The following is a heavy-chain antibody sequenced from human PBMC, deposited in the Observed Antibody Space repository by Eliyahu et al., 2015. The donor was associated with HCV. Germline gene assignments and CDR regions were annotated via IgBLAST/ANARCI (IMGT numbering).Heavy chain of an antibody. CDR3: ARDMVRCSGGSCYSGWVPAINYYYYGMDV. D-gene: IGHD2-15*01. J-gene: IGHJ6*02. Sequence: QVQLVQSGAEVKKPGASVKVSCKASGYTFTGXYMHWVRQAPGQGLEWMGWINPNSGGTNYAQKFQGXVTMTRDTSISTAYMELSRLRSDDTAVYYCARDMVRCSGGSCYSGWVPAINYYYYGMDVWGQGTTVTVSS. CDR2: INPNSGGT. CDR1: GYTFTGXY. V-gene: IGHV1-2*02.